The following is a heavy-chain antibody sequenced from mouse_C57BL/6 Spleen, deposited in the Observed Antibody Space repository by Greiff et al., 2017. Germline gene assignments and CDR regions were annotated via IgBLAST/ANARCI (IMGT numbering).Heavy chain of an antibody. CDR1: GYAFSSSW. V-gene: IGHV1-82*01. Sequence: VQGVESGPELVKPGASVKISCKASGYAFSSSWMNWVKQRPGKGLEWIGRIYPGDGDTNYNGKFKGKATLTADKSSSTAYMQLSSLTSEDSAVXFCARPQLGRDYWGQGTTLTVSS. CDR3: ARPQLGRDY. CDR2: IYPGDGDT. J-gene: IGHJ2*01. D-gene: IGHD4-1*02.